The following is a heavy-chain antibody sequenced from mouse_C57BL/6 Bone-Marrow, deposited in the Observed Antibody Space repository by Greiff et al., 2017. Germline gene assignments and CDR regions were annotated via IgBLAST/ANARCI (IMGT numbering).Heavy chain of an antibody. V-gene: IGHV1-61*01. CDR2: IYPSDSET. J-gene: IGHJ2*01. CDR3: ARGGGYDDEFDY. Sequence: QVQLQQPGAELVRPGSSVKLSCKASGYTFTSYWMDWVKQRPGQGLEWIGNIYPSDSETHYNQKFKDKATLTVDKSSSTAYMQLSSLTSEDSAVDYCARGGGYDDEFDYWGQGTTLTVSS. D-gene: IGHD2-4*01. CDR1: GYTFTSYW.